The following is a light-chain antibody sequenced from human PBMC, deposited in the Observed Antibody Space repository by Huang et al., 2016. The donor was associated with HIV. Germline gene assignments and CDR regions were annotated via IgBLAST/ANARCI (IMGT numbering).Light chain of an antibody. CDR3: QQRTYSFT. CDR1: QSVGSF. V-gene: IGKV3-11*01. CDR2: DAS. Sequence: EIVLTQSPATLSLSPGERATLSCRASQSVGSFLAWYQQKPGQAPRLLISDASYRATGIPAGLGGSGSGTDFTLTISSREPEDFAVYYCQQRTYSFTFGHGTKVD. J-gene: IGKJ3*01.